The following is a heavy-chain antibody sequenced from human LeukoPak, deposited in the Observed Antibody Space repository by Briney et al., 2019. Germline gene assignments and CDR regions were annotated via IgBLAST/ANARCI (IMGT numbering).Heavy chain of an antibody. CDR1: GFTFSSYV. Sequence: GGSLRLSCAASGFTFSSYVMSWVRQAPGKGLEWISYISSGGTTIYYADSVKGRFTFSRDNAKNSLYLQMNSLRAEDTAVYYCARSGSSWYYFDCWGQGTLVTVSS. V-gene: IGHV3-48*03. J-gene: IGHJ4*02. CDR3: ARSGSSWYYFDC. D-gene: IGHD6-13*01. CDR2: ISSGGTTI.